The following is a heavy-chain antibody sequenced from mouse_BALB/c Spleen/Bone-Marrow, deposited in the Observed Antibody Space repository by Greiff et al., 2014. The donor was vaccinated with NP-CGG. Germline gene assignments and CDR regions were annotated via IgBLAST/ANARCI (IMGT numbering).Heavy chain of an antibody. V-gene: IGHV4-1*02. CDR1: GFDFSRYW. Sequence: EVKLMESGGGLVQPGGSLKLSCAASGFDFSRYWMSWVRQAPGKGLEWIGVINPDSSTINYTPSLKDKFIISRDNAKNTLYLQMSKVRSEDTALYYCARNWDVRFDYWGQGTTLTVSS. CDR3: ARNWDVRFDY. J-gene: IGHJ2*01. D-gene: IGHD4-1*01. CDR2: INPDSSTI.